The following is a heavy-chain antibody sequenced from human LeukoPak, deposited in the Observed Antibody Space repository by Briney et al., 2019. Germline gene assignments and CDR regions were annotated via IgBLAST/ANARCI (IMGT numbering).Heavy chain of an antibody. Sequence: SVKVSCKASGGTFSSYAISWVRPAPGQGLEWMGRIIPILGIANYAQKFQGRVTITADKSTSTAYMELSSLRSEDTAVYYCARDSGQYGMDVWGQGTTVTVSS. J-gene: IGHJ6*02. CDR1: GGTFSSYA. CDR2: IIPILGIA. CDR3: ARDSGQYGMDV. V-gene: IGHV1-69*04.